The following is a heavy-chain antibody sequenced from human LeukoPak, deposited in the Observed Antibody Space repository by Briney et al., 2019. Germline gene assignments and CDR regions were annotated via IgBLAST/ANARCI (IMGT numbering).Heavy chain of an antibody. D-gene: IGHD7-27*01. Sequence: GGSLRLSCAASGFTFDDYAMHWVRQAPGKGLEWVSSISSSSSYIYYADSVKGRFTISRDNAKNSLYLQMNSLRAEDTAVYYCARGNWGSGAFDIWGQGTMVTVSS. CDR2: ISSSSSYI. J-gene: IGHJ3*02. V-gene: IGHV3-21*01. CDR3: ARGNWGSGAFDI. CDR1: GFTFDDYA.